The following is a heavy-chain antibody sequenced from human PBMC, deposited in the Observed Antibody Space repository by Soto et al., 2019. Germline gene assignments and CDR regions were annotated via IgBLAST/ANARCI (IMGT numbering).Heavy chain of an antibody. V-gene: IGHV4-39*01. CDR2: IYYSGST. J-gene: IGHJ4*02. D-gene: IGHD3-22*01. CDR1: GGSISSSSYY. CDR3: ASITYYYDSKVDY. Sequence: PSETLSLTCTVSGGSISSSSYYWGWIRQPPGKGLEWIGSIYYSGSTYYNPSLKSRVTISVDTSKNQFSLKLSSVTAADTAVYYCASITYYYDSKVDYWGQGTLVTVSS.